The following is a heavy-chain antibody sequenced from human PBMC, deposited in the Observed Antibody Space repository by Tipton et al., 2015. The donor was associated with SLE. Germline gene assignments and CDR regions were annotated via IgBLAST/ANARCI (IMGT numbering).Heavy chain of an antibody. Sequence: SLRLSCAASGFTFSSYAMHWVRQAPGKGLEWVAVISYDGSNKYYADSVKGRFTISRDNSKNMLYLQMDSLRADDTAVYFCARFLHIGSYFDLWGQGALVTVAS. V-gene: IGHV3-30*04. J-gene: IGHJ4*02. CDR2: ISYDGSNK. CDR1: GFTFSSYA. D-gene: IGHD2-21*01. CDR3: ARFLHIGSYFDL.